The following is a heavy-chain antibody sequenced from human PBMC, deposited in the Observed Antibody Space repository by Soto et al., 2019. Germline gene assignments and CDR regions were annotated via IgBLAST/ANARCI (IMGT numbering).Heavy chain of an antibody. CDR1: GFTFSNAW. Sequence: GGSLRLSCAASGFTFSNAWMNWVRQAPGKGLEWVGRIKSKTDGGTTDYAAPVKGRFTISRDDSKNTLYLQMNSLKTEDTAVYYCTTARGFLEWLPMAFIDYSGQGILVTLSS. D-gene: IGHD3-3*01. J-gene: IGHJ4*02. CDR3: TTARGFLEWLPMAFIDY. CDR2: IKSKTDGGTT. V-gene: IGHV3-15*07.